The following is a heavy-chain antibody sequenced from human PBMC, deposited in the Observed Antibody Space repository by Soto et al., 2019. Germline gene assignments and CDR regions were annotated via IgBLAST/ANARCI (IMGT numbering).Heavy chain of an antibody. CDR3: ARGYYYDSSGYYSAFDI. V-gene: IGHV4-59*01. Sequence: SETLSLTCTVSGGSISSDYWSWIRQPPGKRLEWIGYIYNSGNTKYNPSLKSRVTISADTSKNQFSLTLTSVTAADAAVYYCARGYYYDSSGYYSAFDIWGQGTMVTVSS. CDR1: GGSISSDY. CDR2: IYNSGNT. D-gene: IGHD3-22*01. J-gene: IGHJ3*02.